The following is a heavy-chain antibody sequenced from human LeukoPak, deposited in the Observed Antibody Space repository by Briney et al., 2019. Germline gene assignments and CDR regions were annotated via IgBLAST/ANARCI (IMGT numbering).Heavy chain of an antibody. Sequence: GGSLRLSCAASGFTFSSYAMSWVRQAPGKGLEWVSAISGSGGSTYYADSVKGRFTISRDNSKNTLYLQMNSLRAGDTAVYYCAKASYYYDSSGYYNVDYWGQGTLVTVSS. D-gene: IGHD3-22*01. V-gene: IGHV3-23*01. J-gene: IGHJ4*02. CDR1: GFTFSSYA. CDR3: AKASYYYDSSGYYNVDY. CDR2: ISGSGGST.